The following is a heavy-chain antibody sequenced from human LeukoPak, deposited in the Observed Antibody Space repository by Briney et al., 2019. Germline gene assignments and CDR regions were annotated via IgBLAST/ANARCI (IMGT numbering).Heavy chain of an antibody. V-gene: IGHV3-23*01. CDR2: ISGSDATT. CDR3: TTNFYGSGPFDY. CDR1: GFTFSNNA. J-gene: IGHJ4*02. Sequence: PGGSLRLSCVASGFTFSNNAVSWVRQAPGKGLEWVSTISGSDATTYYADSVEGRFTISRDNSKNTLYLQMNSLRAEDTAVYYCTTNFYGSGPFDYWGQGTLVTVSS. D-gene: IGHD3-10*01.